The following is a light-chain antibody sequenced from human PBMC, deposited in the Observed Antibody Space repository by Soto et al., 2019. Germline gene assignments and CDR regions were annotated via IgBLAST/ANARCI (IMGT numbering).Light chain of an antibody. CDR3: QQRSNWPRLS. CDR1: QSVSTF. J-gene: IGKJ4*01. Sequence: EIVLTQSPATLSLSPGERATLSCRTSQSVSTFLAWYQHKPGQAPRLLIHDASSSATGIPARFSGSGSGTDFTLTISSLDPEDFAVYYCQQRSNWPRLSFGGGTKVDIK. CDR2: DAS. V-gene: IGKV3-11*01.